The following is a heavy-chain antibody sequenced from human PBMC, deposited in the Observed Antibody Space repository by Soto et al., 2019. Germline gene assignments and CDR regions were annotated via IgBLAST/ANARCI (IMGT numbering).Heavy chain of an antibody. Sequence: QVQLQQWGAGLLKPSETLSLTCAVFGGSFSGYYWSWIRQPPGKGLEWIGEINHSGSTNYNPSLKSRVTISVDTSKNQFSLKLSSLTAADTAVYYCARTLIRGVSGRGRFDPWGQGTLVTVSS. CDR2: INHSGST. CDR3: ARTLIRGVSGRGRFDP. D-gene: IGHD3-10*01. CDR1: GGSFSGYY. V-gene: IGHV4-34*01. J-gene: IGHJ5*02.